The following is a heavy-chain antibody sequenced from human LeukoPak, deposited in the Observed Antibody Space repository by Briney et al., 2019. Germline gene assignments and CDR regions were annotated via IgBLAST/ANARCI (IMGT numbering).Heavy chain of an antibody. J-gene: IGHJ3*02. V-gene: IGHV3-74*01. D-gene: IGHD4-23*01. CDR2: MKSDGSST. Sequence: PGGSLRLSCAASGFTLSSYWVHWVRRAPGKGLVWVSRMKSDGSSTSYADSVKVRFTISRDNAKNTLYLQMNNLRAEDTAVYYCSSGNSHAFDIWGQGTMVTVSS. CDR1: GFTLSSYW. CDR3: SSGNSHAFDI.